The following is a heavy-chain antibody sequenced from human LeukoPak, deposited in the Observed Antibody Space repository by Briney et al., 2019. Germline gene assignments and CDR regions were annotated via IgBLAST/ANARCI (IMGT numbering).Heavy chain of an antibody. CDR1: GGSISSYY. D-gene: IGHD6-13*01. CDR2: IYYSGST. J-gene: IGHJ6*03. V-gene: IGHV4-59*01. CDR3: ARISSSYNYYYYYYMDV. Sequence: SETLSLTCTVSGGSISSYYWSWIRQPPGKGLEWIGYIYYSGSTNYNPSLKSRVTISVDTSKNQFSLKLSSVTAADTAVYYCARISSSYNYYYYYYMDVWGKGTTVTVSS.